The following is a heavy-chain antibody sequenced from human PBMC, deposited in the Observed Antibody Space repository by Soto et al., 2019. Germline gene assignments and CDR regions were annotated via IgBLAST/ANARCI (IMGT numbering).Heavy chain of an antibody. CDR3: ANRHLN. CDR2: IKQDGSER. Sequence: EVQMVESGEGLVQPGGSLRLSCAASGFTFSSYYMMWVRQAPGKGLEWVANIKQDGSERHYVDSVKGRFTISRDNAKNSLYLQMNSLRVGDTAVYYCANRHLNWGQGTLVTVSS. V-gene: IGHV3-7*01. CDR1: GFTFSSYY. J-gene: IGHJ4*02.